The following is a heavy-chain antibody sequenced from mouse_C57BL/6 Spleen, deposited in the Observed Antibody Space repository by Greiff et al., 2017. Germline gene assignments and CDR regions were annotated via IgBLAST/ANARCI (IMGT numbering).Heavy chain of an antibody. Sequence: VMLVESGPELVKPGASVKISCKASGYAFSSSWMNWVKQRPGKGLEWIGRIYPGDGDTNYNGKFKGKATLTADKSSSTAYMQLSSLTSEDSAVYFCASAPNYGSTHWYFDVWGTGTTVTVSS. CDR2: IYPGDGDT. V-gene: IGHV1-82*01. CDR1: GYAFSSSW. J-gene: IGHJ1*03. D-gene: IGHD1-1*01. CDR3: ASAPNYGSTHWYFDV.